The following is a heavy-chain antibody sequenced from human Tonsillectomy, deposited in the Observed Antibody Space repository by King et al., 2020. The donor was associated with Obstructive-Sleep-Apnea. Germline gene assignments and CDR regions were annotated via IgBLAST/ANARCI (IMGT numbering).Heavy chain of an antibody. CDR1: GYTFTDYS. CDR3: ARDSNPPSGSAWTLRVFDY. V-gene: IGHV1-2*02. Sequence: VQLVESGAEVKKPGASVKVSCKASGYTFTDYSLHWVRQTPGQGLEWRGWINPRSVGINYAQKFQGRVTVTRDTSISTAYMELSRLTSDDTALYFCARDSNPPSGSAWTLRVFDYWGQGTLITVSS. D-gene: IGHD6-19*01. J-gene: IGHJ4*02. CDR2: INPRSVGI.